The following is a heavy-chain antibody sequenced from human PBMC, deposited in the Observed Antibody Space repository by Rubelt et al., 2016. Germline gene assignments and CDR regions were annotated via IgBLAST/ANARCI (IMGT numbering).Heavy chain of an antibody. V-gene: IGHV1-69*04. CDR2: IIPILGIA. D-gene: IGHD6-6*01. CDR1: GGTFSSYA. Sequence: QVQLVQSGAEVKKPGSSVKVSCKASGGTFSSYAISWVRQAPGQGLEWMGRIIPILGIANYAQKFQGRVTITADKSTSTAYMELSSLRSEDTAVYYCASSLPNLFGIAARDYYYYYGMDVWGQGTTVTFSS. J-gene: IGHJ6*02. CDR3: ASSLPNLFGIAARDYYYYYGMDV.